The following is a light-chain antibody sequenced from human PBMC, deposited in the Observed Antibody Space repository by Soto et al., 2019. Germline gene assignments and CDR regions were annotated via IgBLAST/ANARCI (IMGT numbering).Light chain of an antibody. CDR3: QQRSIWPPT. J-gene: IGKJ5*01. V-gene: IGKV3-11*01. Sequence: EIVLTQSPATLSLSPGERATLSCRASQSVSGHLAWYQQKPGQAPRLLIYDASTRATGIPARFSGSGSGTDFTLTISSLEHEDLAVYYCQQRSIWPPTFGQGTRLEIK. CDR1: QSVSGH. CDR2: DAS.